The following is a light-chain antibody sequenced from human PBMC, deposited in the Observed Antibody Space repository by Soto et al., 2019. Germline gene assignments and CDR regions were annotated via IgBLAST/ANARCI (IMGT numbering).Light chain of an antibody. Sequence: EIVLTQSPGTLSLSSGERATLSCRASQSVASSYLAWYQQKPGQAPRLLIYGASYRATGIPDRFSGSGSGTDFTLTISRLEPEDFAVYYCQQYGGSPYTFGQGTKLEIK. CDR3: QQYGGSPYT. J-gene: IGKJ2*01. V-gene: IGKV3-20*01. CDR1: QSVASSY. CDR2: GAS.